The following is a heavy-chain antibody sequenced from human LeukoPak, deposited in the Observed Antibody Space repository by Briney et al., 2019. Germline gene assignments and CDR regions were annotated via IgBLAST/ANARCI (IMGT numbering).Heavy chain of an antibody. CDR3: ARYYDSSGYYYLDY. V-gene: IGHV1-18*04. D-gene: IGHD3-22*01. CDR1: GYTFTSYY. Sequence: GASVKVSCKASGYTFTSYYMHWVRQAPGQGLEWMGWISAYNGNTEYAQKVQGRVTMTTDTSTSTAYMELRSLRSDDTAVYYCARYYDSSGYYYLDYWGQGTLVTVSS. J-gene: IGHJ4*02. CDR2: ISAYNGNT.